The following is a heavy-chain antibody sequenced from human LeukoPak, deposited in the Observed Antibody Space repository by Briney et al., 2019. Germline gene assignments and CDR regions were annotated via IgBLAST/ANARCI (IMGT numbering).Heavy chain of an antibody. CDR3: ARLSSRPGAWSIDY. Sequence: SETLSLTCTVFGGSISSYYWNWIRQPPGKGLEWIGYIYYSGSTNYNPSLRSRPTISVDTSKNQFSLKVSSVTAADTAVYYCARLSSRPGAWSIDYWGQGPLVTVSS. CDR1: GGSISSYY. D-gene: IGHD6-19*01. J-gene: IGHJ4*02. CDR2: IYYSGST. V-gene: IGHV4-59*01.